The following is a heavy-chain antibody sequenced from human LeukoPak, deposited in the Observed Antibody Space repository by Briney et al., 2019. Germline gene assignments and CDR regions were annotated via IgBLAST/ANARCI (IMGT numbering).Heavy chain of an antibody. CDR2: FSATDGSA. Sequence: GGSLRLSCTVSGFTFSDYVMTWVRQAPGKGLEWVSAFSATDGSAQYAESVKGRFTISRDNSENSLYLQMDSLRDEDTAVYYCAKARIAAAGTGAFDVWGQGTMVTVSS. CDR1: GFTFSDYV. CDR3: AKARIAAAGTGAFDV. D-gene: IGHD6-13*01. V-gene: IGHV3-23*01. J-gene: IGHJ3*01.